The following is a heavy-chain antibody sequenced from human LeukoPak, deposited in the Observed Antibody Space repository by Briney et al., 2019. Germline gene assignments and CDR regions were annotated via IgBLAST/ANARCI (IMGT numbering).Heavy chain of an antibody. J-gene: IGHJ3*02. CDR2: IYYSGST. CDR1: GGSISSYY. D-gene: IGHD1-26*01. Sequence: SETLSLTCTVSGGSISSYYWRWIRQPPGKGLEWIGYIYYSGSTSYNPSLKSRVTISVDTSKKQFSLKLSSVTAADTASYYCARYIVSYPHDAFDIWGQGTMVTVSS. CDR3: ARYIVSYPHDAFDI. V-gene: IGHV4-59*01.